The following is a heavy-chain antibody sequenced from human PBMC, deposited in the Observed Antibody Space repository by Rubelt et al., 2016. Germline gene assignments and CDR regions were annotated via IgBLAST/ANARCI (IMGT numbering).Heavy chain of an antibody. V-gene: IGHV3-48*01. Sequence: EVQLVESGGGLVQPGGSLRLSCAASGFTFSSYSMNWVRQAPGKGLEWVSYISGSSGSINYADSVKGRFTISRDKAKKSLDLKMNGLRAEDTVVYYCASRISSGWYGDDYWGQGTLVTVSS. CDR2: ISGSSGSI. D-gene: IGHD6-19*01. CDR1: GFTFSSYS. J-gene: IGHJ4*02. CDR3: ASRISSGWYGDDY.